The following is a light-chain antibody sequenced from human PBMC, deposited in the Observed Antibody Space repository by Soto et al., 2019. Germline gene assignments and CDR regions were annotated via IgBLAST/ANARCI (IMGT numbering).Light chain of an antibody. CDR1: QSISSW. CDR2: KAS. CDR3: QQYNSYSEYT. Sequence: DIQMTQSPSTLSASVGDRVTITCRASQSISSWLAWYQQKPGKAPKLLIYKASSLESGVPSRFSGSGSGTEFTVTISSLQPDDFATDYCQQYNSYSEYTFGQGTKLEIK. V-gene: IGKV1-5*03. J-gene: IGKJ2*01.